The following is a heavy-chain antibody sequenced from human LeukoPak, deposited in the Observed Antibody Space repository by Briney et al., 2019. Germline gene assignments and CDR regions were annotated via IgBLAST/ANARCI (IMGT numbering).Heavy chain of an antibody. D-gene: IGHD3-22*01. CDR1: GFTFSSYE. V-gene: IGHV3-48*03. J-gene: IGHJ5*02. CDR2: ISSSGSTI. Sequence: GGSLRLSCAASGFTFSSYEMNWVRQAPGKGLEWVSYISSSGSTIYYADSVKGRFTISRDNAKNSLYLKMNSLRAEDTAVYYCARDGYDSSGYYWPLDPWGQGTLVTVSS. CDR3: ARDGYDSSGYYWPLDP.